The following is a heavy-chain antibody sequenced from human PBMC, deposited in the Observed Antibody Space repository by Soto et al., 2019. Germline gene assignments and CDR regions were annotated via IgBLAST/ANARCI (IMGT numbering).Heavy chain of an antibody. Sequence: GASVKVSCKASGYTYTSYAVHWVRQAPGQRLEWMGWINAGNSDTKYSQKFQGRVTITSDTSASTAYMELSSLRSEDTAVYYCATMGTSATGLYYFDYWGQGTLVTVSS. J-gene: IGHJ4*02. CDR3: ATMGTSATGLYYFDY. CDR1: GYTYTSYA. CDR2: INAGNSDT. V-gene: IGHV1-3*01. D-gene: IGHD1-7*01.